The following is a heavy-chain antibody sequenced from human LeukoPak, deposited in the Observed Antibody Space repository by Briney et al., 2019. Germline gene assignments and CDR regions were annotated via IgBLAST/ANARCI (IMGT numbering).Heavy chain of an antibody. D-gene: IGHD6-13*01. CDR1: GFTFSSYS. Sequence: GSLRLSCAASGFTFSSYSMNWVRQAPGKGLEWVSVISGSSDATFYADSVKGRFTISRDNSKNMLYLQMNTLRAEDTAVYYCAKDRRDASSSWVDYWGQGALVTVSS. CDR2: ISGSSDAT. J-gene: IGHJ4*02. CDR3: AKDRRDASSSWVDY. V-gene: IGHV3-23*01.